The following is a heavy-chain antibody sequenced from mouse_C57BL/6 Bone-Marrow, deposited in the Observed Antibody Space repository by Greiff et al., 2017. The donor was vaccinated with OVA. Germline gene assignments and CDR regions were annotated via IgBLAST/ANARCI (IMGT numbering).Heavy chain of an antibody. CDR3: ARREEGLRRFDY. CDR1: GYTFTEYT. J-gene: IGHJ2*01. V-gene: IGHV1-62-2*01. CDR2: FYPGSGSI. Sequence: QVQLQQSGAELVKPGASVKLSCKASGYTFTEYTIHWVKQRSGQGLEWIGWFYPGSGSIKYNEKFKDKATLTADKSSSTVYMELSRWTSEDAAVYFCARREEGLRRFDYWGQGTTLTVSS. D-gene: IGHD2-4*01.